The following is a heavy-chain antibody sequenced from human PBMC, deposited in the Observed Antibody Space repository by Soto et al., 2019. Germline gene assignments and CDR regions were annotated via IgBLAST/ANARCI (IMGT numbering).Heavy chain of an antibody. CDR3: AREYYYDSSGYPVGVDY. V-gene: IGHV3-33*01. Sequence: AGSLRPSCAASGFTFSSYGMNWVRQAPGKGLEWVAVIWYDGSNKYYADSVKGRFTISRDNSKNTLYLQMNSLRAEDTAVYYCAREYYYDSSGYPVGVDYWGQGT. J-gene: IGHJ4*02. CDR2: IWYDGSNK. D-gene: IGHD3-22*01. CDR1: GFTFSSYG.